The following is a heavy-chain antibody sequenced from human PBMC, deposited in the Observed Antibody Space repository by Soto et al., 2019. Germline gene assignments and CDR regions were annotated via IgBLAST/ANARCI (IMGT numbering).Heavy chain of an antibody. CDR2: MYYSGST. CDR1: GGSISSGGYY. Sequence: QVQLQESGPGLVKPSQTLSLTCTVSGGSISSGGYYWSWIRQHPGKGLEWIGYMYYSGSTYYNPSLKSRLTISVDTSKNQFSLKLSSVTAADTAVYYCARDPGITEPFGFDIWGQGTMVTVSS. CDR3: ARDPGITEPFGFDI. J-gene: IGHJ3*02. V-gene: IGHV4-31*03. D-gene: IGHD6-13*01.